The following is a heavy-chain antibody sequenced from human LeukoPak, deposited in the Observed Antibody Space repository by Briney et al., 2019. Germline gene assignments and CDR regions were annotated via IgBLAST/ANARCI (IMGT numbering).Heavy chain of an antibody. CDR1: GDSVSSGGYY. D-gene: IGHD1-26*01. J-gene: IGHJ4*02. CDR3: ARHGTLGSTTYPLDY. Sequence: SETLSLTCIVSGDSVSSGGYYWSWIRQAPGKGLEWIGNIYYSGSTNYNPSLKSRVTVSVDTSKNQFSLKLSSVTAADTAVYYCARHGTLGSTTYPLDYWGQGTLVTVSS. CDR2: IYYSGST. V-gene: IGHV4-61*08.